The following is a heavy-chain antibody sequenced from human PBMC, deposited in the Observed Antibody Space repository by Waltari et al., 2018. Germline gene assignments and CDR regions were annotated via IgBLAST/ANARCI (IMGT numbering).Heavy chain of an antibody. Sequence: QVQLVQSGAEVKKPGSSVKVSCKASGGTFSSYAISWVRQAPGQGLEWMGGIIPILGTANYAQKFQGRVTMTADESTSTAYMELSSLRSEDTAVYYCARDFPVVYPDALDIWGQGTMVTVSS. CDR2: IIPILGTA. CDR1: GGTFSSYA. J-gene: IGHJ3*02. V-gene: IGHV1-69*13. CDR3: ARDFPVVYPDALDI. D-gene: IGHD2-8*02.